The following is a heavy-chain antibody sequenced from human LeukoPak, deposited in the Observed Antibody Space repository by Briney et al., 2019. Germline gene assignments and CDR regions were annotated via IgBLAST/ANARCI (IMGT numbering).Heavy chain of an antibody. Sequence: SETLSLTCTVSGGSISSYYWSRIRQPPGKGLEWIGYIYYSGSTNYNPSLKSRVTISVDTSKNQFSLKLSSVTAADTAVYYCARVEDGYCSGGSCYSGYFQHWGQGTLVTVSS. CDR1: GGSISSYY. J-gene: IGHJ1*01. V-gene: IGHV4-59*01. D-gene: IGHD2-15*01. CDR3: ARVEDGYCSGGSCYSGYFQH. CDR2: IYYSGST.